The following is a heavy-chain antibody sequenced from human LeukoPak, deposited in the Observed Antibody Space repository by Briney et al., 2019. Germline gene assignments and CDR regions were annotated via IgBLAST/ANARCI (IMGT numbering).Heavy chain of an antibody. J-gene: IGHJ5*02. CDR1: GYSFTSYW. D-gene: IGHD2-15*01. V-gene: IGHV5-51*01. CDR2: IYPADSDI. Sequence: GESLKISCKGSGYSFTSYWIAWVRQMPGKGLEWMGIIYPADSDIRYSPSFQGQVTISADKSISTAYLQWNSLKASDTAMYYCARQEYCSGASCYTWFDPWGQGTLVTVSS. CDR3: ARQEYCSGASCYTWFDP.